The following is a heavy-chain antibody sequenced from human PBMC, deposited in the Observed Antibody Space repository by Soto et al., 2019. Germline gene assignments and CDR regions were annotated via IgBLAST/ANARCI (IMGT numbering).Heavy chain of an antibody. CDR1: GFTFSSYW. CDR3: AREDSNYIYYYYYGMDV. V-gene: IGHV3-7*01. J-gene: IGHJ6*02. CDR2: IKQDGSEK. D-gene: IGHD4-4*01. Sequence: PGGSLRLSCAASGFTFSSYWMSWVRQAPGKGLEWVANIKQDGSEKYYVDSVKGRFTISRDNAKNPLYLQMNSLRAEDTAVYYCAREDSNYIYYYYYGMDVWGQGTTVTVPS.